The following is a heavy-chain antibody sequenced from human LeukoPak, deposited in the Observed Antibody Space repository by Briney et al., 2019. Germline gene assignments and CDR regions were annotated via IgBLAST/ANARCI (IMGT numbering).Heavy chain of an antibody. D-gene: IGHD3-10*01. CDR2: MNPKSGNT. CDR3: ARGALFRFGAEGFDY. J-gene: IGHJ4*02. CDR1: GYTFTSYD. V-gene: IGHV1-8*03. Sequence: ASVKVSCKASGYTFTSYDINWVRQVTGQGLEWMGWMNPKSGNTGYAQKFQGRVTFSWNTSISTAYMELSSLRSEDTAVYYCARGALFRFGAEGFDYWGQGTLVTVSS.